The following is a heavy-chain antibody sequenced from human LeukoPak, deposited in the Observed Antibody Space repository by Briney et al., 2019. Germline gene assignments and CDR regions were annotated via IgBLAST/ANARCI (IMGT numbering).Heavy chain of an antibody. Sequence: SETLSLTCTVSGGSTSSYYWSWIRQPAGKGLEWIGRIYTSGSTNYNPSLKSRVTISVDTSKNQFSLKLSSVTAADTAVYYCARRGYGSGSFNRYYFDYWGQGTLVTVSS. D-gene: IGHD3-10*01. V-gene: IGHV4-4*07. CDR3: ARRGYGSGSFNRYYFDY. CDR1: GGSTSSYY. J-gene: IGHJ4*02. CDR2: IYTSGST.